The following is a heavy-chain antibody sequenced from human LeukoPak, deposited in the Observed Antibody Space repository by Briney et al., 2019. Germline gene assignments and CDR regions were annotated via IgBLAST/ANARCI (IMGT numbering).Heavy chain of an antibody. V-gene: IGHV4-31*03. CDR3: ARAPIGSGNDYYFDY. D-gene: IGHD3-10*01. J-gene: IGHJ4*02. CDR2: IYYSGST. CDR1: GGPISSGAYY. Sequence: SQTLSLTCTVSGGPISSGAYYWSWIRQHPGKGLEWIGNIYYSGSTYYNPSLKSRVIISIDTSKNQFSLNLSSVTAADTAVYYCARAPIGSGNDYYFDYWGQGTLVTVSS.